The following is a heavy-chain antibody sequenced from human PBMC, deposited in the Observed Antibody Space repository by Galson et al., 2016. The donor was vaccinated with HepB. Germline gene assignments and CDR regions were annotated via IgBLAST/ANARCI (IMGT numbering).Heavy chain of an antibody. CDR3: AIGSPGFDF. CDR1: GFTFSSYW. Sequence: SLRLSCAGSGFTFSSYWMTWVRQAPGKGLEWVANINQEGSGKYYVDSLKGRFTISRDNAKNSLFFQMNSLRGEDTAVYYCAIGSPGFDFWGQGTLVTVSS. V-gene: IGHV3-7*01. CDR2: INQEGSGK. D-gene: IGHD5-12*01. J-gene: IGHJ4*02.